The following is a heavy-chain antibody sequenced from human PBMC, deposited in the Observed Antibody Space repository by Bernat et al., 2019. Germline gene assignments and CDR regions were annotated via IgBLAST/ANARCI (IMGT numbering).Heavy chain of an antibody. CDR3: AKDRGFRELLYYFDY. J-gene: IGHJ4*02. Sequence: QVQLVESGGGVVQPGRSLRLSCAASGFTFSSYGMHWVRQAPGKGLEWVAVIWYDGSNKYYADSVKGRFTISRDNSKNTLYLQMNSLRAEDTAVYYCAKDRGFRELLYYFDYWGQGTLVTVSS. CDR2: IWYDGSNK. CDR1: GFTFSSYG. V-gene: IGHV3-33*06. D-gene: IGHD3-10*01.